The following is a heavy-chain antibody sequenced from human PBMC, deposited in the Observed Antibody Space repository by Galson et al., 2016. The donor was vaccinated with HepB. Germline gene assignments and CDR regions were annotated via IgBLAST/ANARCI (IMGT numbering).Heavy chain of an antibody. Sequence: SLRLSCAASGFSFSNYNMNWVRQAPGKGLEWVSPISGSSSYIYYADSVKGRFTISRDNAKNSLFLQVNSLRAEDTAVYYCARGRGWVQYSFGPLDNWGQGTLVTVSS. CDR3: ARGRGWVQYSFGPLDN. V-gene: IGHV3-21*01. J-gene: IGHJ4*02. D-gene: IGHD5-18*01. CDR1: GFSFSNYN. CDR2: ISGSSSYI.